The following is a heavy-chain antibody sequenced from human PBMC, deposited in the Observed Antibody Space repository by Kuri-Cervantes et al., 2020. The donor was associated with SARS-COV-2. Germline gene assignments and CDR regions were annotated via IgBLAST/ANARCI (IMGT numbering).Heavy chain of an antibody. CDR1: GFTFDDYG. D-gene: IGHD2-2*01. Sequence: GESLKISCAASGFTFDDYGMSWVRQAPGKGLEWVSGINWNGGSTGYADSVKGRSTISRDNAKNSLYLQMNSLRAEDTALYHCARGPLVPAAEAEYFQHWGQGTLVTVSS. J-gene: IGHJ1*01. V-gene: IGHV3-20*01. CDR3: ARGPLVPAAEAEYFQH. CDR2: INWNGGST.